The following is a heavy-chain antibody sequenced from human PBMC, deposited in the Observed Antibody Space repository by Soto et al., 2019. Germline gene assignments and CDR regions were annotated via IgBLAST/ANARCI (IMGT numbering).Heavy chain of an antibody. CDR1: GYTFTGNY. Sequence: QVQLVQSGAEVKKPGASVKVSCKVSGYTFTGNYMHWMRQAPGQGPEWMGWINPRNGDTDYAQKFQGRVTITRETFISTAYMDLSRLTSDDTAIYFCVRGGGVDVVTPTRIVFDYWGQGTLLTVSS. D-gene: IGHD2-21*02. V-gene: IGHV1-2*02. CDR3: VRGGGVDVVTPTRIVFDY. CDR2: INPRNGDT. J-gene: IGHJ4*02.